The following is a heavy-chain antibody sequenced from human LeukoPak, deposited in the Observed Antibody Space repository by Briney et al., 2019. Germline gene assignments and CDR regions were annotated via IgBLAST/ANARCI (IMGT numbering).Heavy chain of an antibody. CDR2: INAGNGNT. J-gene: IGHJ4*02. CDR3: ATSRNGAFFDY. Sequence: ASVKISCKASGYTFTSYAMHWVRQAPGQRLEWMGWINAGNGNTKYSQKFQGRVTMTEDTSTDTAYMELSSLRSEDTAVYYCATSRNGAFFDYWGQGTLVTVSS. D-gene: IGHD1-1*01. V-gene: IGHV1-3*01. CDR1: GYTFTSYA.